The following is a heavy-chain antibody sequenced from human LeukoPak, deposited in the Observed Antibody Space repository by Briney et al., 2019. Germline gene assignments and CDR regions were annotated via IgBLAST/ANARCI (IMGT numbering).Heavy chain of an antibody. CDR2: ISSSSGTI. V-gene: IGHV3-48*01. D-gene: IGHD6-13*01. J-gene: IGHJ4*02. Sequence: GGSLRLSCAASGFTFSSYSMNWVRQAPGKGLEWLSSISSSSGTIYYADSVKGRFTISRDNAKNSLYLQMDSLRAEDTAVYYCARDGVAAGIYFDYWGQGTLVTVSS. CDR3: ARDGVAAGIYFDY. CDR1: GFTFSSYS.